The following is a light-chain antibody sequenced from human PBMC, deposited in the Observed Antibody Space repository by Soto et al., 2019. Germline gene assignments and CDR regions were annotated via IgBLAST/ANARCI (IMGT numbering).Light chain of an antibody. CDR3: ASWDDSLSACV. V-gene: IGLV1-44*01. CDR1: GSNIGNNP. J-gene: IGLJ1*01. CDR2: SND. Sequence: LPHPPSAPWTPGRRPTLSCSGTGSNIGNNPVNWFQQLPGTAPKLLIYSNDQRPSGVPDRLSGSGFGTSGSLDIGGFQSEDEADYYCASWDDSLSACVFGTGPKATVL.